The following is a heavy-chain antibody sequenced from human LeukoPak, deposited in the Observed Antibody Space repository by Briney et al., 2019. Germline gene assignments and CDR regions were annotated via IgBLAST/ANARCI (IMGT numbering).Heavy chain of an antibody. D-gene: IGHD1-26*01. CDR1: GGTFSSYA. J-gene: IGHJ6*03. CDR3: ATAGVGANYYYYMDV. CDR2: IIPIFGTA. V-gene: IGHV1-69*13. Sequence: GASVKVSCKASGGTFSSYAISWVRQAPGQGLEWMGGIIPIFGTANYAQKFQGRVTITADESTSTAYMELSSLRSEDTAVYYCATAGVGANYYYYMDVWGKGTTVTVSS.